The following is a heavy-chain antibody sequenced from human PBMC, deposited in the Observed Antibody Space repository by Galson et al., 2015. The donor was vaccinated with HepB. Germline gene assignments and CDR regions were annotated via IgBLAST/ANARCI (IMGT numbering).Heavy chain of an antibody. CDR3: AMEDSALPCAGHLDY. CDR1: GATLNSYS. CDR2: IIPNIGVV. J-gene: IGHJ4*01. D-gene: IGHD1-26*01. V-gene: IGHV1-69*10. Sequence: SVKVSCKASGATLNSYSFSWVRQAPGQGLEWMGGIIPNIGVVSYAPSFQGRLTITADERTGTAYMDLKGLRSDDTAVYYCAMEDSALPCAGHLDYWGQGTHVTVSS.